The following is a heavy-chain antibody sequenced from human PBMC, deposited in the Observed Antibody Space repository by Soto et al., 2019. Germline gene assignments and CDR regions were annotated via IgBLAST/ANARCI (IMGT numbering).Heavy chain of an antibody. CDR2: INPNSGGT. V-gene: IGHV1-2*04. CDR1: GGTFSSYA. J-gene: IGHJ4*02. CDR3: AVLGYYGSGSYYNPYYFDY. Sequence: GASVKVSCKASGGTFSSYAISWVRQAPGQGLEWMGWINPNSGGTNYAQKFQGWVTMTRDTSISTAYMELSRLRSDDTAVYYCAVLGYYGSGSYYNPYYFDYWGQGTLVTVSS. D-gene: IGHD3-10*01.